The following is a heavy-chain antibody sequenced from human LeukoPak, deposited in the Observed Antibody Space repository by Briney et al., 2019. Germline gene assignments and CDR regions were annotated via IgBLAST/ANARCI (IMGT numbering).Heavy chain of an antibody. CDR3: AREAAMVNFDY. V-gene: IGHV3-30*04. CDR2: ISYDGSNK. J-gene: IGHJ4*02. D-gene: IGHD5-18*01. CDR1: GFTISSYA. Sequence: GRSLRLSCAASGFTISSYAMHWVRQAPGKGLEWVAVISYDGSNKYYADSVKGRFTISRDNSKNTLYLQMNSLRAEDTAVYYCAREAAMVNFDYWGQGTLVTVSS.